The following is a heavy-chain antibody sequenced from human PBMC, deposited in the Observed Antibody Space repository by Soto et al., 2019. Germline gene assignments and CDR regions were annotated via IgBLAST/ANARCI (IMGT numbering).Heavy chain of an antibody. D-gene: IGHD3-16*01. CDR3: ARVWGKGYSFDAFDI. CDR1: GGSMSSGDYS. V-gene: IGHV4-30-2*01. CDR2: IRQSGSV. Sequence: SETLSLTCTVSGGSMSSGDYSWSWIRQPPGKGLEWLAYIRQSGSVYYNPSLKSRATISVDKSKNQFSLKLSSVTAADTAVYYCARVWGKGYSFDAFDIWGPGTMVNVSS. J-gene: IGHJ3*02.